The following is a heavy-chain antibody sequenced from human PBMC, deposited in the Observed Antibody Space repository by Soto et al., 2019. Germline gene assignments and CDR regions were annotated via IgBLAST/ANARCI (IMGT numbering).Heavy chain of an antibody. D-gene: IGHD3-9*01. Sequence: QVHLEQWGAGLLNPSETLSLTCAVYGGSLSGYFWSWVRQSPGKVLEWIGEINHSGTANYNRSLKTRGTSSADASKPQFSLRLTSVPAADSATYYCASYHFLDLWTGSGHYMDAWSRGTPVTVSS. V-gene: IGHV4-34*01. CDR2: INHSGTA. J-gene: IGHJ6*03. CDR3: ASYHFLDLWTGSGHYMDA. CDR1: GGSLSGYF.